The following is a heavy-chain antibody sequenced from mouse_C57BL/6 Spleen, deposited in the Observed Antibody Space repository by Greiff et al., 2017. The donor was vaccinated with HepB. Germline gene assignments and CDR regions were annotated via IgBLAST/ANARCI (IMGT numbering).Heavy chain of an antibody. CDR3: ASRGNWDYCDY. D-gene: IGHD4-1*01. Sequence: EVKLQESGGGLVKPGGSLKLSCAASGFTFSDYGMHWVRQAPEKGLEWVAYISSGSSTIYYADTVKGRFTISRDNAKNTLFLQMTSLRSEDTAMYYCASRGNWDYCDYWGQGTTLTVSA. V-gene: IGHV5-17*01. CDR1: GFTFSDYG. CDR2: ISSGSSTI. J-gene: IGHJ2*01.